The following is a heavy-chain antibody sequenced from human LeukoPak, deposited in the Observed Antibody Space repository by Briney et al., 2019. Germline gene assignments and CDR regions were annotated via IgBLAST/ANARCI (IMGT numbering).Heavy chain of an antibody. CDR2: INHSGTT. CDR3: ARKYYYDSSGYYLEYFDY. Sequence: SETLSLTCAVYGGSFSDYYWSWIRQPPGKGLEWIGEINHSGTTNSKPSLKSRVVISVDTSKKHFSLKLSSVTAADTAVYYCARKYYYDSSGYYLEYFDYWGQGTLVTVSS. V-gene: IGHV4-34*01. J-gene: IGHJ4*02. CDR1: GGSFSDYY. D-gene: IGHD3-22*01.